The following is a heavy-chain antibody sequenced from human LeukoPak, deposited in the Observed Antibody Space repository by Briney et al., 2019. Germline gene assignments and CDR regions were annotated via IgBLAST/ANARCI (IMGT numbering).Heavy chain of an antibody. CDR1: GFTFSSYS. CDR3: ASGPIGPRIVDY. V-gene: IGHV3-21*01. J-gene: IGHJ4*02. Sequence: PGGSLRLSCAASGFTFSSYSMNWVRQAPGKGLEWVSSISSSSSYIYYADSVKGRFTISRDNAKNSLYLQMNSLRAEDTAVYYCASGPIGPRIVDYWGQGILVTVSS. CDR2: ISSSSSYI. D-gene: IGHD3-10*01.